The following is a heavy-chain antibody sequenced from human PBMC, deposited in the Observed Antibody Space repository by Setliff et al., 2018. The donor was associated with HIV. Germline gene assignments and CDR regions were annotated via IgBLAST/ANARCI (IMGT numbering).Heavy chain of an antibody. CDR3: ARSSVPVASGYYYFEY. Sequence: SETLSLTCTVSGGSINSTSYYWGWIRQPPGNGLEWIGSIYHTGSTYYKPSLKSRVTISVDTSKNQFSLRLSSVAAGDTAVYYCARSSVPVASGYYYFEYWGQGTLVTVSS. CDR2: IYHTGST. CDR1: GGSINSTSYY. J-gene: IGHJ4*02. V-gene: IGHV4-39*01. D-gene: IGHD3-3*01.